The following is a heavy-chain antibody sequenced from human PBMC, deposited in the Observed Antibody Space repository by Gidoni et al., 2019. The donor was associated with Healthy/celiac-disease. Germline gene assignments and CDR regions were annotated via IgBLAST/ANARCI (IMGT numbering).Heavy chain of an antibody. D-gene: IGHD2-2*01. Sequence: QVQLQESGPGLVKPSQTLSLTCTVSGGSISSGDYYWCWIRQPPGKGLEWIGYIYYSGSTYYNPSLKSRVTISVDTSKNQFSLKLSSVTAADTAVYYCARAGSIVVVPADAFDIWGQGTMVTVSS. V-gene: IGHV4-30-4*01. CDR3: ARAGSIVVVPADAFDI. CDR1: GGSISSGDYY. J-gene: IGHJ3*02. CDR2: IYYSGST.